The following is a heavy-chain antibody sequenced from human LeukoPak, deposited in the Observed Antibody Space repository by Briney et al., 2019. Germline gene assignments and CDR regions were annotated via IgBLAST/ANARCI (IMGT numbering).Heavy chain of an antibody. CDR2: IRYDGSNK. Sequence: GGSLRLSCAASGFTFSSYGMHWVRQAPGKGLEWVAFIRYDGSNKYYADSVKGRFTISRDNSKNTLYLQMNSLRAEETAVYYCAKEGSRGGDCLDYWGQGTLVTVSS. CDR3: AKEGSRGGDCLDY. CDR1: GFTFSSYG. V-gene: IGHV3-30*02. J-gene: IGHJ4*02. D-gene: IGHD2-21*02.